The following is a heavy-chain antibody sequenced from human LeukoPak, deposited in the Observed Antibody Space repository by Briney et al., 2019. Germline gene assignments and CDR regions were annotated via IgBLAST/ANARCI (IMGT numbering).Heavy chain of an antibody. D-gene: IGHD5-24*01. CDR2: ISSSSNYI. V-gene: IGHV3-21*01. CDR3: ARGQGLQLKSGSDY. Sequence: GGSLRLSCAASGFTFSSYTMNWVRQAPGKGVEWVSSISSSSNYIYYADSVKGRFTISRDNAKNSLFLQMNSPRAEDTAVYYCARGQGLQLKSGSDYWGQGTLVTVSS. J-gene: IGHJ4*02. CDR1: GFTFSSYT.